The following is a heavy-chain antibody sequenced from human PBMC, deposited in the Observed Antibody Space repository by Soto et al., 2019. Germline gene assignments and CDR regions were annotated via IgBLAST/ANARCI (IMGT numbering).Heavy chain of an antibody. CDR1: GGTFRNYP. CDR2: ISRHNGNT. V-gene: IGHV1-18*01. D-gene: IGHD3-9*01. Sequence: ASVKVSCKASGGTFRNYPINWVRQAPGQGLEWMGSISRHNGNTDYAQKLQGRVTMSADTSTSTGYMELRSLRSDDTAVYYCARDDYYDTTAYWGQGTLVTVSS. J-gene: IGHJ4*02. CDR3: ARDDYYDTTAY.